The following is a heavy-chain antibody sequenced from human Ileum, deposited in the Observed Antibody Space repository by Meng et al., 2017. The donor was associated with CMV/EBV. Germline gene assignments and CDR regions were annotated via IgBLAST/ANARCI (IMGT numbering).Heavy chain of an antibody. Sequence: SETLSLTCTVSGGSINSGDHFWSWIRQPPGKGPEWIGDVYYSGGTSYNPSLKSRLSMSVDTSKSQFSLKLSSVTAADTAVYYCARNVYYYASGDYAWFDPWGQGTLVTVSS. CDR3: ARNVYYYASGDYAWFDP. J-gene: IGHJ5*01. D-gene: IGHD3-10*01. CDR2: VYYSGGT. CDR1: GGSINSGDHF. V-gene: IGHV4-30-4*01.